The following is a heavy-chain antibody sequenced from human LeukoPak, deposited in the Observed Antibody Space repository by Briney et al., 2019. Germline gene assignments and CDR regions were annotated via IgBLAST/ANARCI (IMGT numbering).Heavy chain of an antibody. CDR2: IYPGDSDT. J-gene: IGHJ4*02. CDR3: ARHSTYYYDSSGYN. CDR1: GYSFTSYW. V-gene: IGHV5-51*01. D-gene: IGHD3-22*01. Sequence: GGSLRLSCKGSGYSFTSYWIGWVRQMPGEGVEWMGIIYPGDSDTRYSPSFQGQVTISAAQSISTAYLQSSSLKASDTAMYYCARHSTYYYDSSGYNWGQGTLVTVSS.